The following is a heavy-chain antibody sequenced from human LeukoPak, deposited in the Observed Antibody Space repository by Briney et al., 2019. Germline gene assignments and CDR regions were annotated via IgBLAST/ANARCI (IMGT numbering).Heavy chain of an antibody. CDR2: IYYSGST. CDR1: GGSFSSSDYC. V-gene: IGHV4-39*07. J-gene: IGHJ4*02. D-gene: IGHD6-19*01. CDR3: ARTLAGKLVFDY. Sequence: SETLSLTCTVSGGSFSSSDYCWAWIRQPPGKGLEWIGSIYYSGSTYDSSSLKSRVTTSVDTSKNQFSLKLSSVTAADTAIYYCARTLAGKLVFDYWGQGTLVTVSS.